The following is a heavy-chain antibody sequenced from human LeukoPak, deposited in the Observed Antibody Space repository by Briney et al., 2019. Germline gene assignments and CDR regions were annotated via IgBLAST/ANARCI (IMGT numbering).Heavy chain of an antibody. V-gene: IGHV3-33*06. D-gene: IGHD4-11*01. CDR2: IWNDGSNQ. Sequence: PGGSQRLSCAASKFTFSHYGMHWVRQAPGKGLEWVAVIWNDGSNQYYADSVKGRFTVSRDNSQNTLYLQMNSLRPEDTAVYYCAKDAQRGFDYSNSLENWGQGTLVTVSS. J-gene: IGHJ4*02. CDR3: AKDAQRGFDYSNSLEN. CDR1: KFTFSHYG.